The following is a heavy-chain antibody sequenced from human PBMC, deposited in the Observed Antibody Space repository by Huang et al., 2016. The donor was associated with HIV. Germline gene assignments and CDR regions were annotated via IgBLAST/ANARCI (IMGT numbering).Heavy chain of an antibody. Sequence: EVQLVQSGAEVKRPGESLKISCKGSRYNFAGYWIGWVRQMPGKGLEWMGSIYLEYADARYSPSLQGQVTISADTALYSSYLQWTSLRASDTAIFYCARRRRGGFDIWGQGTLVTVSS. D-gene: IGHD2-15*01. CDR1: RYNFAGYW. CDR2: IYLEYADA. J-gene: IGHJ3*02. V-gene: IGHV5-51*03. CDR3: ARRRRGGFDI.